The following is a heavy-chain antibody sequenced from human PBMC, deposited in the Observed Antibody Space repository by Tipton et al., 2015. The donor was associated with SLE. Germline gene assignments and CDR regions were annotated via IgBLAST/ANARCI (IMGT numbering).Heavy chain of an antibody. D-gene: IGHD3-3*01. CDR1: GGTFSSYA. CDR2: VIPIFGTS. J-gene: IGHJ5*02. Sequence: QSGAEVKKPGSSVKVSCKVSGGTFSSYAFSWVRQVPGQGLEWMGGVIPIFGTSTYAQNFQGRVSITADESTSTAYMDLSSLRSEDTGVFYCARGGGSGFSIFGVVINWFDPWGQGTLVTVSS. CDR3: ARGGGSGFSIFGVVINWFDP. V-gene: IGHV1-69*01.